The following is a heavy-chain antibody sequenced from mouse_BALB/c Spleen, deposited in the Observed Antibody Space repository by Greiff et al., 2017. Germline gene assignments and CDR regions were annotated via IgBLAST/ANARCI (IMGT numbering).Heavy chain of an antibody. J-gene: IGHJ2*01. CDR2: IDPANGNT. V-gene: IGHV14-3*02. CDR1: GFNIKDTY. Sequence: VQLQQSGAELVKPGASVKLSCTASGFNIKDTYMHWVKQRPEQGLEWIGRIDPANGNTKYDPKFQGKATITADTSSNTAYLQLSSLTSEDTAVYYCASRRGWDGYYDPYWGQGTTLTVSS. D-gene: IGHD2-3*01. CDR3: ASRRGWDGYYDPY.